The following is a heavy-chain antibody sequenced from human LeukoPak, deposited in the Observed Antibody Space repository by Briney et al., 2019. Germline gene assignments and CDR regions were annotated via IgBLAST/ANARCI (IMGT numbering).Heavy chain of an antibody. Sequence: GGSLRLSCAASGFTFSSYSMNWVRQAPGKGLEWVSSISSSSSYIYYADSVKGRFTISRDNAKNTLYLQMNSLRAEDTAVYYCARAGPYYYDSSGYYYPSYYYYYMDVWGKGTTVTVSS. CDR1: GFTFSSYS. CDR3: ARAGPYYYDSSGYYYPSYYYYYMDV. J-gene: IGHJ6*03. CDR2: ISSSSSYI. V-gene: IGHV3-21*01. D-gene: IGHD3-22*01.